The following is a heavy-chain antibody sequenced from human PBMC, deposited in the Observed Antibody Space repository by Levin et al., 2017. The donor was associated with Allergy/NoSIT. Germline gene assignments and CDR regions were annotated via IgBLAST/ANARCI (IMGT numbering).Heavy chain of an antibody. CDR1: GFTFSSSW. Sequence: GGSLRLSCAASGFTFSSSWMAWVRQAPGKGLEWVANIKEDGSQKNFVESVRGRFTISIDNAKNSVYLQMNSLRADDAAIYYCARDTYGALDYWGQGILVTVSS. D-gene: IGHD4-17*01. J-gene: IGHJ4*02. V-gene: IGHV3-7*03. CDR2: IKEDGSQK. CDR3: ARDTYGALDY.